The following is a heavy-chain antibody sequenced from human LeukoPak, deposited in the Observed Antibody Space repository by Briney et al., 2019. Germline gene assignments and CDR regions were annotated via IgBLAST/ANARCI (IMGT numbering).Heavy chain of an antibody. D-gene: IGHD3-22*01. V-gene: IGHV1-24*01. J-gene: IGHJ4*02. Sequence: ASVKVSCKVSGYTLTELSMHWVRQAPGKGLEWMGGFDPEDGETIYAQKFQGRVTITRDTSASTAYMELSSLRSEDTAVYYCARDTYYYDSSGYLPFDYWGQGTLVTVSS. CDR2: FDPEDGET. CDR3: ARDTYYYDSSGYLPFDY. CDR1: GYTLTELS.